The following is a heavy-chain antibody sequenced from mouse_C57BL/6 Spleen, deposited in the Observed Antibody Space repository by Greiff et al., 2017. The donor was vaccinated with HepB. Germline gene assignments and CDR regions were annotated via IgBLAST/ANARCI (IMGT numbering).Heavy chain of an antibody. CDR3: AREGAHYYGSSFWFAY. V-gene: IGHV3-6*01. D-gene: IGHD1-1*01. J-gene: IGHJ3*01. CDR2: ISYDGSN. Sequence: VQLKQSGPGLVKPSQSLSLTCSVTGYSITSGYYWNWIRQFPGNKLEWMGYISYDGSNNYNPSLKNRISITRDTSKNQFFLKLNSVTTEDTATYYCAREGAHYYGSSFWFAYWGQGTLVTVSA. CDR1: GYSITSGYY.